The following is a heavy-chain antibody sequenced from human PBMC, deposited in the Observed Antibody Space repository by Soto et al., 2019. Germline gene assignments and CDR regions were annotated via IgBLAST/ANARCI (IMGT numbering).Heavy chain of an antibody. J-gene: IGHJ3*02. CDR1: GGSFSGYY. CDR3: ARWQDIVVVVNAFDI. V-gene: IGHV4-34*01. CDR2: INHSGST. D-gene: IGHD2-15*01. Sequence: SETLSLTCAVYGGSFSGYYWSWIRQPPGKGLEWIGEINHSGSTNYNPSLKSRVTISVDTSKNQFSLKLSSVTAADTAVYYCARWQDIVVVVNAFDIWGQGTMVTVSS.